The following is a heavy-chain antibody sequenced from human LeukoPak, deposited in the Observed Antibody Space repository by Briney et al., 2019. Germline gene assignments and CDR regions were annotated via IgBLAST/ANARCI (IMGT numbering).Heavy chain of an antibody. CDR1: GFTFSDYY. D-gene: IGHD6-6*01. V-gene: IGHV3-11*01. CDR3: AGHARGSYLVY. J-gene: IGHJ4*02. CDR2: ISSTSPRAI. Sequence: GGSLRLSCAASGFTFSDYYMSWIRQAPGKGLEWVSLISSTSPRAISYGDSVKGRFTTSRDDAKDSLFLQMNNLRVEDTTMYYCAGHARGSYLVYWGQGILVTVSA.